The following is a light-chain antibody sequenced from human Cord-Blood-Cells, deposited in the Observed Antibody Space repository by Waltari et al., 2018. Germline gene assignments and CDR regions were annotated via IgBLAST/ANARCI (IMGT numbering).Light chain of an antibody. V-gene: IGLV10-54*01. J-gene: IGLJ3*02. CDR3: SAWDSSLSAWV. Sequence: QAGLTQPPSVSKGLRQTATLTCTGNSNNVGNQGAAWLQQHQAHPPKLLSYRNNNRPSGISERLSASRSGNTASLTITGLQPEDEADYYCSAWDSSLSAWVVGGGTKLTVL. CDR2: RNN. CDR1: SNNVGNQG.